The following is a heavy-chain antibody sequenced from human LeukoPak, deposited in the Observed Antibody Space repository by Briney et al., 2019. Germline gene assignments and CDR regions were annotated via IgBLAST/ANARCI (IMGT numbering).Heavy chain of an antibody. CDR1: GGSFSAYY. CDR2: IYYTGNS. D-gene: IGHD2-21*01. CDR3: ASSRQMWYFQN. J-gene: IGHJ1*01. V-gene: IGHV4-59*01. Sequence: SETLSLTCTVAGGSFSAYYWSWIRQSPGKALEWIGYIYYTGNSNSNPSLKSRVSISADTSKNQFSLKLSSVTAADTAVYYCASSRQMWYFQNWGRGTLVTVSS.